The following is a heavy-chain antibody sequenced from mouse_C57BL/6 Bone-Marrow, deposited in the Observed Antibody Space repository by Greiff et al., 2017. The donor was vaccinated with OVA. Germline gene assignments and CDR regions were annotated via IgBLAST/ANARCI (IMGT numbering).Heavy chain of an antibody. Sequence: EVQRVESGGGLVKPGGSLKLSCAASGFTFSDYGMHWVRQAPEKGLEWVAYISSGSSTLYSADTVKGRFTISRDNAKNPLFLQMTSLRSEDTAMYYFARSEYDYFDYWGQGTTLTVSS. CDR1: GFTFSDYG. J-gene: IGHJ2*01. CDR3: ARSEYDYFDY. D-gene: IGHD5-1*01. CDR2: ISSGSSTL. V-gene: IGHV5-17*01.